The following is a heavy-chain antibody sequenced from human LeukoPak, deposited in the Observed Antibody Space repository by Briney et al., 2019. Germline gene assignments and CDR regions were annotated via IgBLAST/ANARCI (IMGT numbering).Heavy chain of an antibody. V-gene: IGHV4-30-2*01. CDR3: ASSSTVTSASAEYFQH. D-gene: IGHD4-17*01. CDR1: GGSISSGGYS. J-gene: IGHJ1*01. Sequence: PSETLSLTCAVSGGSISSGGYSWSWIRQPPGKGLEWIGYIYHSGSTYYNPSLKSRVTISVDRSKNQSSLKLSSVTAADTAVYYCASSSTVTSASAEYFQHWGQGTLVTVSS. CDR2: IYHSGST.